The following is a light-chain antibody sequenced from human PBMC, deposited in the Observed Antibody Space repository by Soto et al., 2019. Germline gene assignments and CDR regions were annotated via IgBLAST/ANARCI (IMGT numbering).Light chain of an antibody. J-gene: IGKJ2*01. Sequence: DIVLTQSPGTLSLSPEERATLSCRASQSISSNYLAWYQQKPGQAPRLLIYGASSRATGIPDRFSGSGSGTDLTLTISRLEPEDFAVFYCQQYDASPYTFGQGTKLEIK. CDR2: GAS. CDR1: QSISSNY. CDR3: QQYDASPYT. V-gene: IGKV3-20*01.